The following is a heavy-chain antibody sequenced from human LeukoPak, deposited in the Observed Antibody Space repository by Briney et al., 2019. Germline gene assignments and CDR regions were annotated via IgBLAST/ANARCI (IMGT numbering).Heavy chain of an antibody. Sequence: GGSLRLSCAASGFTFSSYSMNWVRQAPGKGLEWVANINQDGSEKYYVDSVKGRFTISRDNAKNSLYLQMNSLRAEDTAVYYCARDSYYGSGSYYHWGQGTLVTVSP. D-gene: IGHD3-10*01. CDR1: GFTFSSYS. CDR3: ARDSYYGSGSYYH. V-gene: IGHV3-7*01. CDR2: INQDGSEK. J-gene: IGHJ5*02.